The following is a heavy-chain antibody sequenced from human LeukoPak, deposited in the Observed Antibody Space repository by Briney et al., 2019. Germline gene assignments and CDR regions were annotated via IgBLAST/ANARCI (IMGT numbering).Heavy chain of an antibody. V-gene: IGHV3-20*04. Sequence: GGSLRLSCAASGFTFDDYGMSWVRQAPGKGLEWVSGINWNGGSTGYADSVKGRFTISRDNAKNSLYLQMNSLRAEDTALYYCARDHYYGSGLSAFDIWGQGTMVTVSS. D-gene: IGHD3-10*01. CDR2: INWNGGST. CDR1: GFTFDDYG. CDR3: ARDHYYGSGLSAFDI. J-gene: IGHJ3*02.